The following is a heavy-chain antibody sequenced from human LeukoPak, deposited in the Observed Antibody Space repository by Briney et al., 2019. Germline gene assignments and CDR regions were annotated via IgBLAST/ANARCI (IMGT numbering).Heavy chain of an antibody. CDR1: GGSISSGSYY. CDR3: ATGYNYYDSGGSFDH. V-gene: IGHV4-61*02. CDR2: IYTSGST. J-gene: IGHJ4*02. D-gene: IGHD3-22*01. Sequence: SETLSLTCTVSGGSISSGSYYWSWIRQPAGKGLEWIGRIYTSGSTNYNPSLKSRVTISVDTSKNQFSLKLSSVTAADTAVYYCATGYNYYDSGGSFDHWGQGTLVTVSS.